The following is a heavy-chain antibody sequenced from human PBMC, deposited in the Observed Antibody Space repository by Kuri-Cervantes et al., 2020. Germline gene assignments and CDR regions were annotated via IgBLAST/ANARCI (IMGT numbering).Heavy chain of an antibody. CDR1: GGSFSGYY. D-gene: IGHD6-13*01. J-gene: IGHJ4*02. CDR2: INHSGST. V-gene: IGHV4-34*01. Sequence: SQTLSLTCAVYGGSFSGYYWSWIRQPPGKGLEWIGEINHSGSTNYNPSLKSRVTISVDTSKNQFPLKLSSVTAADTAVYYCARRKAAAGKGVDYWGQGTLVTVSS. CDR3: ARRKAAAGKGVDY.